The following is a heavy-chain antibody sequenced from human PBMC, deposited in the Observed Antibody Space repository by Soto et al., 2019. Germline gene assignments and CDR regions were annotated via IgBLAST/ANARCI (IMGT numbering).Heavy chain of an antibody. CDR1: GFTFSSYA. V-gene: IGHV3-23*01. J-gene: IGHJ4*02. Sequence: EVQLLESGGGLVQPGGSLRLSCAASGFTFSSYAMSWVRQSPGKGLEWVSAISGSGGSTYYADSVKGRFTISRDNSKNMQYLQKNSLRAVDTAVYYCAKVPLRYGSGRWSRFVGWEDYWGQGTLVTVSS. CDR3: AKVPLRYGSGRWSRFVGWEDY. CDR2: ISGSGGST. D-gene: IGHD3-10*01.